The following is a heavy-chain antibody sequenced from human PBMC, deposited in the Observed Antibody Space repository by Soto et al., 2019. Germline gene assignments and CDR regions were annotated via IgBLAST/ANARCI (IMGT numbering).Heavy chain of an antibody. D-gene: IGHD3-3*01. CDR2: ISGSGGST. J-gene: IGHJ4*02. V-gene: IGHV3-23*01. Sequence: PGGSLRLSCAASGFTFSSYAMSWVRQAPGKGLEWVSAISGSGGSTYYADSVKGRFTISRDNSKHTLYLQMNSLRAEDTAVYYCANSPRLLRFLEWLLAYFDYWGQGTLVTVSS. CDR3: ANSPRLLRFLEWLLAYFDY. CDR1: GFTFSSYA.